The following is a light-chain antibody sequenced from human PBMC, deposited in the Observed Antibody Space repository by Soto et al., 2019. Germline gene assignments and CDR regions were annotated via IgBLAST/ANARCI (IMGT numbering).Light chain of an antibody. CDR3: QDYGSSRT. CDR1: QSISSSY. V-gene: IGKV3-20*01. Sequence: EVVLTQSPGTLSLSPGERATLSCRTSQSISSSYLAWYQQKPGQAPRLLIYGASSRATDIPDRFSGSGSGTDFTLTISRVEPEDIAAYYCQDYGSSRTFGQGTKVEMK. CDR2: GAS. J-gene: IGKJ1*01.